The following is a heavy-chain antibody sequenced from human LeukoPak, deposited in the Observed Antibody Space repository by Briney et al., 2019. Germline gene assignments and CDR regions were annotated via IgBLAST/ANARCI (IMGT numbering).Heavy chain of an antibody. CDR1: GGSISSYY. CDR2: IYYSGST. V-gene: IGHV4-59*01. Sequence: SETLSLTCTVSGGSISSYYWSWIRQPPGKGLEWIGYIYYSGSTNYNPSLKSRVTISVDTSKNQFSLKLSSVTAADTAVYYCARDRGYSLHWFDPWGQGTLVTVSS. J-gene: IGHJ5*02. CDR3: ARDRGYSLHWFDP. D-gene: IGHD6-25*01.